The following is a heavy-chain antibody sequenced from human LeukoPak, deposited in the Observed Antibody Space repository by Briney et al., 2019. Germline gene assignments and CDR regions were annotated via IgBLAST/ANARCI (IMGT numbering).Heavy chain of an antibody. CDR1: GFTFSSYW. V-gene: IGHV3-7*01. J-gene: IGHJ4*02. Sequence: GGSLRLSCAASGFTFSSYWMSWVRQAPGKGLEWVANIKQDGSEKYYVDSVKGRFTISRDNAKNSLYLQMNNLRAEDTAVYYCASIIAVAGSYYFDYWGQGTLVTVSS. D-gene: IGHD6-19*01. CDR3: ASIIAVAGSYYFDY. CDR2: IKQDGSEK.